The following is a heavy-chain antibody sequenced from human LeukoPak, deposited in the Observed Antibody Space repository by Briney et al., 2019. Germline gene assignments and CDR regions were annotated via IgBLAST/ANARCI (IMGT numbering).Heavy chain of an antibody. J-gene: IGHJ6*04. Sequence: GGSLRLSCAASGFTFSSYWMSWVRQAPGKGLERVANIKEDGSEKYYVDSVKGRFTISRDNAKNSLYLQMNSLRAEDTAVYYCAELGITMIGGVWGKGTTVTTSS. CDR1: GFTFSSYW. D-gene: IGHD3-10*02. V-gene: IGHV3-7*01. CDR3: AELGITMIGGV. CDR2: IKEDGSEK.